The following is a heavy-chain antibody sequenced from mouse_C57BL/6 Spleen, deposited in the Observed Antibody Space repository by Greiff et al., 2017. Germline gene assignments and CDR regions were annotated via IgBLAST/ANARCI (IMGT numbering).Heavy chain of an antibody. J-gene: IGHJ4*01. V-gene: IGHV1-53*01. CDR3: AREERWDCYYSLDY. D-gene: IGHD4-1*01. CDR1: GYTFTSYW. Sequence: QVQLQQPGTELVKPGASVKLSCKASGYTFTSYWMHWVKQRPGQGLAWIGNINPSNGGTNYNEKFKSKATLTVDKSSSTAYMQLSNLTSEDSAVDYCAREERWDCYYSLDYWGQGTSVTVSS. CDR2: INPSNGGT.